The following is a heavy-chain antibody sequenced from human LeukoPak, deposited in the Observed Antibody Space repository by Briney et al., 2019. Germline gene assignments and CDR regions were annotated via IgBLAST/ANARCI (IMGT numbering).Heavy chain of an antibody. V-gene: IGHV3-23*01. J-gene: IGHJ3*02. CDR1: GFTFDDYA. CDR3: AKGYSGSPPGAFDI. CDR2: ISGSGGST. Sequence: RAGGSLRLSCAASGFTFDDYAMSWVRQAPGKGLEWVSAISGSGGSTYYADSVKGRFTISRDNSKNTLYLQMNSLRAEDTAVYYCAKGYSGSPPGAFDIWGQGTMVTVSS. D-gene: IGHD1-26*01.